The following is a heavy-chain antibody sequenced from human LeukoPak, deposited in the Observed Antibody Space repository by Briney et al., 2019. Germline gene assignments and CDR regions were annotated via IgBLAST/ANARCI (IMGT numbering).Heavy chain of an antibody. Sequence: GGSLRLSCAASGFTFSNYAIHWVRQAPGKGLEWVAFISYDGSDIYYADSVKGRFTISRDNSKNTLYLQMNSLRSDDTAVYYCARGLQHDYDESGYYLQGVLEYWGQGTLVTVSS. V-gene: IGHV3-30*03. CDR1: GFTFSNYA. CDR3: ARGLQHDYDESGYYLQGVLEY. D-gene: IGHD3-22*01. J-gene: IGHJ4*02. CDR2: ISYDGSDI.